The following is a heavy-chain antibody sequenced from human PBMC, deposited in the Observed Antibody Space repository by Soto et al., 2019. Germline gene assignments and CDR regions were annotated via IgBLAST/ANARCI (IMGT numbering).Heavy chain of an antibody. CDR2: INPKSGGT. V-gene: IGHV1-2*04. CDR3: ARGDSTDCSNGVCSFFYNHDMDV. Sequence: GASVKVSCKASGYSFTDYHIHWVRQAPGQGLEWLGRINPKSGGTSTAQKFQGWVTMTTVTSISTASMELTRLTSDDTAIYYCARGDSTDCSNGVCSFFYNHDMDVWGQGTTVTSP. J-gene: IGHJ6*02. D-gene: IGHD2-8*01. CDR1: GYSFTDYH.